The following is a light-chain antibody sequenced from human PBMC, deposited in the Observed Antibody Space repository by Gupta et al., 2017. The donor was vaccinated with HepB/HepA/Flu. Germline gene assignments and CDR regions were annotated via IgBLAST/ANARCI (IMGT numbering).Light chain of an antibody. J-gene: IGKJ4*01. CDR2: GIS. CDR3: QQYNSWPLT. V-gene: IGKV3-15*01. CDR1: QSVSDN. Sequence: IVMTQSPATLSVSPGERATLSCRASQSVSDNLAWYQQKLGQAPRLLIYGISTRATGIPARFSGSGSGTEFTLTISSLQSEDFAVYYCQQYNSWPLTFGGGTKVETK.